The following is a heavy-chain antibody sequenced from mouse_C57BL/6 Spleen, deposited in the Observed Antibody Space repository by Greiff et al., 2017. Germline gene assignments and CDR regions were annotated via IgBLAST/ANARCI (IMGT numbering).Heavy chain of an antibody. J-gene: IGHJ1*03. CDR1: GFTFSDYG. D-gene: IGHD2-1*01. Sequence: DVMLVESGGGLVKPGGSLKLSCAASGFTFSDYGMHWVRQAPGKGLEWVAYISSGSSTIYYADTVKGRFTISRANAKNNLFLQMTSLRSEDTAMYYCARAYGNYALWYFDVWGTGTTVTVSS. CDR3: ARAYGNYALWYFDV. CDR2: ISSGSSTI. V-gene: IGHV5-17*01.